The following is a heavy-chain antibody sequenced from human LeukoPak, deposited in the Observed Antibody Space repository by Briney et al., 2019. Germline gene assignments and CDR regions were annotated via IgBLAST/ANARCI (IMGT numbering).Heavy chain of an antibody. CDR3: ARDVSLNCGGDCYDY. CDR2: IYYSGST. Sequence: SETLSLTCTVSGGSISSYYWSWIRQPPEKGLEWIGYIYYSGSTNYNPSLKSRVTISVDTSKNQFSLKLSSVTAADTAVYYCARDVSLNCGGDCYDYWGQGTLVTVSS. J-gene: IGHJ4*02. V-gene: IGHV4-59*01. CDR1: GGSISSYY. D-gene: IGHD2-21*01.